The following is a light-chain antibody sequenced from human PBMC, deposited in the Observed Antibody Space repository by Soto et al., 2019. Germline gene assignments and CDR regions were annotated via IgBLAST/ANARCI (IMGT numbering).Light chain of an antibody. CDR3: QQYENLPLT. J-gene: IGKJ4*01. V-gene: IGKV1-33*01. CDR2: DAA. CDR1: QDITNY. Sequence: DIQMTQSPSSLSASVGDGVTITCQASQDITNYLNWYQHKPGKSPKLLIFDAANLEAGVPSRFSGGGSGTVFAFTISSLQPDDIATYYCQQYENLPLTFGGGTKVE.